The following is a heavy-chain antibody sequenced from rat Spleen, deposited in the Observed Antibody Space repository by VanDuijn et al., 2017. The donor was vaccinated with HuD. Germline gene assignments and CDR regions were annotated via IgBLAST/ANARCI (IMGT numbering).Heavy chain of an antibody. Sequence: EVRLVESGGGLVQPGRSLKLSCAASGFTFSDFDMAWVRQAPTKGLEWVASISTGGDDTYYRDSVKGRFTISRDNAKSTLYLQMNSLRSEDTATYYCTRVDYPGVAHYFDYWGQGVMVTVSS. J-gene: IGHJ2*01. D-gene: IGHD1-4*01. CDR1: GFTFSDFD. CDR3: TRVDYPGVAHYFDY. V-gene: IGHV5S23*01. CDR2: ISTGGDDT.